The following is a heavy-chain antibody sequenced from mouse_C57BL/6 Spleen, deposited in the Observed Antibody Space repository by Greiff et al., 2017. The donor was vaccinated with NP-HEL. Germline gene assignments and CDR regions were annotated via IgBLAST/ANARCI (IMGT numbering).Heavy chain of an antibody. CDR1: GYTFTSYW. Sequence: QVQLQQPGAELVMPGASVKLSCKASGYTFTSYWMHWVKPRPGQGLEWIGEIDPSDSYTNYNQKFKGKSTLTVDKSSSTAYMQLSSLTSEDSAVYYCSRYHYGSSYYVDYWGQGTTLTVSS. V-gene: IGHV1-69*01. CDR2: IDPSDSYT. J-gene: IGHJ2*01. CDR3: SRYHYGSSYYVDY. D-gene: IGHD1-1*01.